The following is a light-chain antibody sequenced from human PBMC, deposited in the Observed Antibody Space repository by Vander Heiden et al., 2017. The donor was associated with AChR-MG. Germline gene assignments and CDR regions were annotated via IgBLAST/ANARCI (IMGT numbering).Light chain of an antibody. CDR2: GSS. CDR3: QQHANRRLFT. J-gene: IGKJ3*01. Sequence: ETVMTQSPPTLTVSPGERATLSCRASQDIGSNLAWYQHKPGQGPRLLIYGSSTRAAGVPARIISGSCRKTDTPIINSPRPYDDCVDYCQQHANRRLFTFGHGTRVEIK. V-gene: IGKV3-15*01. CDR1: QDIGSN.